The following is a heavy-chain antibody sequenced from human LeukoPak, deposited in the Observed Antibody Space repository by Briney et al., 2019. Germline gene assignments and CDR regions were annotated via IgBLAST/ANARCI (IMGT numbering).Heavy chain of an antibody. CDR3: ARGASSPDY. CDR2: IYYSGST. Sequence: LRLSCAASGFSFSSYEMNWVRQAPGKGLEWIGYIYYSGSTNYNPSLKSRVTISVDTSKNQFFLRLSSVTAADTAVYYCARGASSPDYWGQGTLVTVSS. D-gene: IGHD6-13*01. V-gene: IGHV4-59*01. J-gene: IGHJ4*02. CDR1: GFSFSSYE.